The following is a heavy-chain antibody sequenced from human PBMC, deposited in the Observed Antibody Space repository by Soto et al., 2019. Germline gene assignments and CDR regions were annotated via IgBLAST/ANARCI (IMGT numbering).Heavy chain of an antibody. V-gene: IGHV1-46*01. CDR1: GYTFTSYY. Sequence: GASVKVSCKASGYTFTSYYMHWVRQAPGQGLEWMGIINPSGGSTSYAQKFQGRVTMTRDTSTSTVYMELSSLRSEDTAVYYCARKIYSSSRDNYYYYYGMDVWGQGTTVTVSS. J-gene: IGHJ6*02. D-gene: IGHD6-13*01. CDR2: INPSGGST. CDR3: ARKIYSSSRDNYYYYYGMDV.